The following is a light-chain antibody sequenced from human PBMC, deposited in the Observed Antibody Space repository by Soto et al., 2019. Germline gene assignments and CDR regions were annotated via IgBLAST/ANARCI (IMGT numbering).Light chain of an antibody. J-gene: IGLJ2*01. CDR2: EVS. Sequence: QPVLTQPASVSGSPGQSITISCTGTSSDVGGYNYVSWYQQYPGKAPKVMIHEVSNRPSGVSYRFSGSKSGNTASLTISGLQAEDEADYYCTSYTSSSTVLFGGGTKVTVL. V-gene: IGLV2-14*01. CDR3: TSYTSSSTVL. CDR1: SSDVGGYNY.